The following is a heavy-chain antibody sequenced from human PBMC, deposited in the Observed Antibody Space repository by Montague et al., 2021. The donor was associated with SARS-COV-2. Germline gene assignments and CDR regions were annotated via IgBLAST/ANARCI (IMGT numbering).Heavy chain of an antibody. CDR3: ARQARTTMILVVITQPRRDGDL. CDR2: IYYSEST. Sequence: SETLSLTCTVSGGSISSSSYYWGWLRQPPGKGLEWIASIYYSESTYYNPSLKSRVTTSVDTSKTQFSLKLSSVTAADTAVYYCARQARTTMILVVITQPRRDGDLWGRGTLVTVSS. V-gene: IGHV4-39*01. J-gene: IGHJ2*01. D-gene: IGHD3-22*01. CDR1: GGSISSSSYY.